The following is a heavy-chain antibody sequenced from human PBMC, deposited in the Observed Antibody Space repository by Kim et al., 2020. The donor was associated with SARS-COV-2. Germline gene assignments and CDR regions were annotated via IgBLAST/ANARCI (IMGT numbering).Heavy chain of an antibody. CDR2: INPNSGGT. J-gene: IGHJ6*02. D-gene: IGHD1-26*01. Sequence: ASVKVSCKASGYTFTGYYMHWVRQAPGQGLEWMGRINPNSGGTNYAQKFQGRVTMTRDTSISTAYMELSRLRSDDTAVYYCARDLWELLPALSGFSGMDVWGQGTTVTVSS. V-gene: IGHV1-2*06. CDR3: ARDLWELLPALSGFSGMDV. CDR1: GYTFTGYY.